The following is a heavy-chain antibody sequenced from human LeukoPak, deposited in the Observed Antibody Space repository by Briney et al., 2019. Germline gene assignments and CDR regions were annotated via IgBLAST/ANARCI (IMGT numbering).Heavy chain of an antibody. CDR2: INHSGST. J-gene: IGHJ4*02. CDR1: GGSISSSGYY. D-gene: IGHD5-24*01. V-gene: IGHV4-39*07. Sequence: SETLSLTCTVSGGSISSSGYYWGWIRQPPGKGLGWIGEINHSGSTNYNPSLKSRVTISVDTSKNQFSLKLSSVTAADTAVYYCARGRLQFGYWGQGTLVTVSS. CDR3: ARGRLQFGY.